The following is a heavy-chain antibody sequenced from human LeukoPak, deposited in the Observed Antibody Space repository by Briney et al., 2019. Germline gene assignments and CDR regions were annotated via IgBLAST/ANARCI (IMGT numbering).Heavy chain of an antibody. CDR3: ARAHYDFWSGYYFDY. V-gene: IGHV3-7*01. J-gene: IGHJ4*02. Sequence: GGSLRLSCAASGFTFSSYWMSWVRQAPGKGLEWVANIKQGGSEKYYVDSVKGRFTISRDNAKNSLYLQMNSLRAEDTAVYYCARAHYDFWSGYYFDYWGQGTLVTVSS. CDR2: IKQGGSEK. CDR1: GFTFSSYW. D-gene: IGHD3-3*01.